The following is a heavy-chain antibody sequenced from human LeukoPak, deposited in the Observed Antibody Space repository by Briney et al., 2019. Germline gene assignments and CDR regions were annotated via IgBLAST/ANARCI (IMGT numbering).Heavy chain of an antibody. V-gene: IGHV1-18*01. Sequence: GASVKVSCKASGYTSTSYGISWVRQAPGQGLEWMGWISAYNGNTNYAQKLQGRVTMTTDTSTSTAYMELRSLRSDDTAVYYCAREGYYYGSGSYQGDYWGQGTLVTVSS. CDR2: ISAYNGNT. CDR3: AREGYYYGSGSYQGDY. J-gene: IGHJ4*02. D-gene: IGHD3-10*01. CDR1: GYTSTSYG.